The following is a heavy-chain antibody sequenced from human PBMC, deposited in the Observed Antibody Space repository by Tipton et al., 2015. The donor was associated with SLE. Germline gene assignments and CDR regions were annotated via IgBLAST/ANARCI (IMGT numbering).Heavy chain of an antibody. CDR2: IHSTGST. J-gene: IGHJ4*02. V-gene: IGHV4-61*02. CDR1: GASIYSGSYF. CDR3: ARFIAAAGILY. D-gene: IGHD6-13*01. Sequence: GASIYSGSYFWSWIRQPAGKGLEWIGRIHSTGSTNYNSSLESRVSMSIDTSKNLFSLKLTSVTAADTAVYYCARFIAAAGILYWGQGTLVTVSS.